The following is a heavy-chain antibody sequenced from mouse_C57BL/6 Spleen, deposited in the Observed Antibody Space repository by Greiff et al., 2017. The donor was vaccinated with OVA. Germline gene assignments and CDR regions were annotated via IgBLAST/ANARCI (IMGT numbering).Heavy chain of an antibody. D-gene: IGHD1-1*01. CDR3: ARYYYGSSSGVYFDY. CDR1: GYTFTNYW. J-gene: IGHJ2*01. V-gene: IGHV1-63*01. CDR2: IYPGGGYT. Sequence: QVQLQQSGAELVRPGTSVKMSCKASGYTFTNYWIGWAKQRPGHGLEWIGDIYPGGGYTNYNEKFKGKATLTADKSSSTAYMQFSSLTSEDSAIYYCARYYYGSSSGVYFDYWGQGTTLTVSS.